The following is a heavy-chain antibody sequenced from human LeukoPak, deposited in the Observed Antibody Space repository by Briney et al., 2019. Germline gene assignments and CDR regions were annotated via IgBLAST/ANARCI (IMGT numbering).Heavy chain of an antibody. CDR2: IKQDGSEK. CDR1: GFPFSRNW. J-gene: IGHJ4*02. CDR3: ARVPYSSGYFDY. V-gene: IGHV3-7*01. Sequence: GGSLRLSCAASGFPFSRNWVSWVRQAPGKGLEWVANIKQDGSEKYYVDSVEGRFTISRDNAKNSLYLQMNSLRAEDTAVYYCARVPYSSGYFDYWGQGTLVTVSS. D-gene: IGHD6-19*01.